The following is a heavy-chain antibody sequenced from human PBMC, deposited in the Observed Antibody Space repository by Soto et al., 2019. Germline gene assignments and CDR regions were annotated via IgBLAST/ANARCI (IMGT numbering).Heavy chain of an antibody. Sequence: EVQLVESGGGLVKPGGSLRLSCAASGFTFSNAWMSWVGQAPGKGLEWVGRIKSKTDGGTTDYAAPVKGRFTISRDDSKNTLYLQMNSLNTEDTAVYYCTTEGRWLQWGYWGQGTLVTVSS. D-gene: IGHD5-12*01. CDR2: IKSKTDGGTT. CDR3: TTEGRWLQWGY. CDR1: GFTFSNAW. J-gene: IGHJ4*02. V-gene: IGHV3-15*01.